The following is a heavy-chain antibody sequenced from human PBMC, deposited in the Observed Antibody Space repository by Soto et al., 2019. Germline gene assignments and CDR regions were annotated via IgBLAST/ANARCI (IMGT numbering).Heavy chain of an antibody. CDR3: AKEGPGGGRHFYYGMDV. J-gene: IGHJ6*02. CDR2: ITNDGNNE. D-gene: IGHD1-26*01. V-gene: IGHV3-30*18. CDR1: GFVFSDYG. Sequence: KRVESGGGVVQPGRSLSLSCAASGFVFSDYGMHWVRQAPGKGLEWVALITNDGNNEFYRESVKGRFSISRGRSTNTVDLLMNSLRPEDTGVYYCAKEGPGGGRHFYYGMDVWGQGTTVTVSS.